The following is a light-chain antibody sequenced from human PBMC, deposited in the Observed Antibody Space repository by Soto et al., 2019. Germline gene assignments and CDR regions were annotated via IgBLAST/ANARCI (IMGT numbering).Light chain of an antibody. CDR3: CSYAGSYFPYV. Sequence: QSVLTQPRSVSGSPGQSVTVSCTGTSSDLGAYDYVSWYQQYPGKALKLMIYDVHKRPSGVPDRFSGSKSGNTASLTISGLQPEDEADYYCCSYAGSYFPYVFGTGTKLTVL. V-gene: IGLV2-11*01. J-gene: IGLJ1*01. CDR1: SSDLGAYDY. CDR2: DVH.